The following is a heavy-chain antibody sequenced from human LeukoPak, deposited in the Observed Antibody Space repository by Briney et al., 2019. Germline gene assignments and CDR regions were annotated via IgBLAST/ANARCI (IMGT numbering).Heavy chain of an antibody. D-gene: IGHD2-8*01. CDR3: ARERNTNGYILAY. J-gene: IGHJ4*02. V-gene: IGHV3-7*03. CDR1: GFTFSKTW. Sequence: GGSLRLSCAASGFTFSKTWMAWARQAPGKRPEWVAYINPDGSETNSVDSVRGRFTMSRDSSKNTLFLQMNSLRAEDTAMYYCARERNTNGYILAYWGQGTLVTVSS. CDR2: INPDGSET.